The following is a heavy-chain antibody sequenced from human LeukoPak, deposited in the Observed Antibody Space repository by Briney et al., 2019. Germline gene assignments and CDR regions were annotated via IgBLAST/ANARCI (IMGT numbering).Heavy chain of an antibody. Sequence: SETLSLTCTVSGRSLSSFYWRWLRQPPGKGLEWIGYISYSGSTNFHPSLKRRVTISVDTSKNQFSLKLSSVTAADTAVYYCAREGTAGTNLNWFDPWGQGTLVTVSS. CDR2: ISYSGST. J-gene: IGHJ5*02. CDR3: AREGTAGTNLNWFDP. D-gene: IGHD1-1*01. V-gene: IGHV4-59*01. CDR1: GRSLSSFY.